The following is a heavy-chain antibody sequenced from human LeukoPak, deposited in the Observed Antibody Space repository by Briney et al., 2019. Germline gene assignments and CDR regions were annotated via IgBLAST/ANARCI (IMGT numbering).Heavy chain of an antibody. V-gene: IGHV1-46*01. CDR3: ARGPVDNYYYYYGMDV. D-gene: IGHD5-24*01. J-gene: IGHJ6*02. CDR2: INPSGGST. CDR1: GYTFTSYY. Sequence: ASVKVSCTASGYTFTSYYMHWARQAPGQGLEWMGIINPSGGSTSYAQKFQGRVTMTRDTSTSTVYMELSSLRSEDTAVYYCARGPVDNYYYYYGMDVWGQGTTVTVSS.